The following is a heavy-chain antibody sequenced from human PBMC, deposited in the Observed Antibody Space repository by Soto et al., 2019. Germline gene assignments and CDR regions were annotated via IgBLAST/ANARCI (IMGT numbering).Heavy chain of an antibody. J-gene: IGHJ5*02. Sequence: VASVKVSCKASGYTFTSYGISWVRQAPGQGLEWMGWISAYNGNTDYAQRLQGRVTMTTDTSTSTAYMELRSLRSDDTAVYYCARSSGSAYWFDPWGQGTLVTVSS. CDR1: GYTFTSYG. CDR2: ISAYNGNT. D-gene: IGHD6-6*01. V-gene: IGHV1-18*01. CDR3: ARSSGSAYWFDP.